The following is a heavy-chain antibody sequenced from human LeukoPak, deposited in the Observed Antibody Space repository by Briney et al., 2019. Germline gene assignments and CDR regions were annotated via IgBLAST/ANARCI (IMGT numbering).Heavy chain of an antibody. Sequence: GGSLRLSCAASGFTFSSYGMHWVRQAPGKGLEWVAVISYDGSNKYYADPVKGRFTISRDNSKNTLYLQMNSLRAEDTAVYYCAKDRGSGSSPPHYYYYGMDVWGQGTTVTVSS. D-gene: IGHD3-10*01. CDR2: ISYDGSNK. CDR3: AKDRGSGSSPPHYYYYGMDV. J-gene: IGHJ6*02. V-gene: IGHV3-30*18. CDR1: GFTFSSYG.